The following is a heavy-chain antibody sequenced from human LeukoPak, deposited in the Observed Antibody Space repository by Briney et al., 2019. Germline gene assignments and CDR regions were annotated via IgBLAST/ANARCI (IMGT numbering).Heavy chain of an antibody. CDR2: ISGSGGST. D-gene: IGHD3-16*01. CDR1: GFTFSSFA. CDR3: VNTPPATTVGIMDKLGGVTTFDT. V-gene: IGHV3-23*01. J-gene: IGHJ4*02. Sequence: GGSLRPSCAASGFTFSSFATSWVPQAPGQGVGGVSAISGSGGSTYYANSVQGRFTISRDNSKNTPYLQINSLRAEDTAVACRVNTPPATTVGIMDKLGGVTTFDTGAQETLVTVSS.